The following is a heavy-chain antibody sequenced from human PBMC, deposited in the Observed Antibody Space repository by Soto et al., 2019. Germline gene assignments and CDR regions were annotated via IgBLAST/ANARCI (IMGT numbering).Heavy chain of an antibody. D-gene: IGHD3-10*01. CDR2: ISSSGST. J-gene: IGHJ6*02. V-gene: IGHV4-39*01. CDR1: GGSINSPTYY. CDR3: ARRYSYGSGKYGLDL. Sequence: QLQLQESGPGLVKPSETLSLTCKVAGGSINSPTYYWSWIRQPPGKGLEWIGSISSSGSTFYNPSLHSRGTISVDKPKNQFSLKLSSVTAADTAVYYCARRYSYGSGKYGLDLWGQGATVTASS.